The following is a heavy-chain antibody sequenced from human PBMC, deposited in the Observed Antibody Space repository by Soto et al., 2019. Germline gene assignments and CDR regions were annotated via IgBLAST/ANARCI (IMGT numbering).Heavy chain of an antibody. CDR2: IRDRAYNYAT. Sequence: GGSLRLSCAASGFVFKDSSIHWVRQASGKGLEWVGRIRDRAYNYATSYAASVKGRFTISRDDSSNTTFLQMNSLKTEDTAIYYCTRLISAAQDYWGQGTRVTVSS. J-gene: IGHJ4*02. D-gene: IGHD2-15*01. CDR1: GFVFKDSS. V-gene: IGHV3-73*01. CDR3: TRLISAAQDY.